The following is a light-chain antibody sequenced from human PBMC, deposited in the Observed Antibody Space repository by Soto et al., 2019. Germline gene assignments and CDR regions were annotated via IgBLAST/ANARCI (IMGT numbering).Light chain of an antibody. CDR2: AAS. V-gene: IGKV1-39*01. J-gene: IGKJ4*01. Sequence: DIQMTQYPSSVSASVGDRVTITCRASQSISIYLNWYQQKPGKAPKLLIYAASSLQSGVPSRFSGSGSGTDFTLTISSLQPEDFATYYCQQSYSTLGLTFGGGTKVDIK. CDR1: QSISIY. CDR3: QQSYSTLGLT.